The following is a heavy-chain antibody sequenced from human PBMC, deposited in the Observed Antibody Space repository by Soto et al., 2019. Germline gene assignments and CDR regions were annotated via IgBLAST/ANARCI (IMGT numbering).Heavy chain of an antibody. Sequence: AASVKVSCKASGYTFTSYYMHWVRQAPGQGLEWMGIINPSGGSTSYAQKFQGRVTMTRDTSTSTVYMELSSLRSEDTAVYYCASPIRDSSSWYGFDYWGQGTLVTVSS. CDR1: GYTFTSYY. CDR3: ASPIRDSSSWYGFDY. D-gene: IGHD6-13*01. CDR2: INPSGGST. J-gene: IGHJ4*02. V-gene: IGHV1-46*01.